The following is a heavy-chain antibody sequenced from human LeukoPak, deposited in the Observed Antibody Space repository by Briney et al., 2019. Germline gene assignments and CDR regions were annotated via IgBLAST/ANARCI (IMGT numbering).Heavy chain of an antibody. J-gene: IGHJ4*02. CDR1: GGSISSSSYY. V-gene: IGHV4-39*01. CDR2: IYYSGST. D-gene: IGHD3-16*01. Sequence: SETLSLTCTVSGGSISSSSYYWGWIRQPPGKGLEWIGSIYYSGSTYYNPSLKSRVTISVDTSKNQFSLKLSSVTAADTAVYYCARHAGRLGAFDYWGQGTLVTVSS. CDR3: ARHAGRLGAFDY.